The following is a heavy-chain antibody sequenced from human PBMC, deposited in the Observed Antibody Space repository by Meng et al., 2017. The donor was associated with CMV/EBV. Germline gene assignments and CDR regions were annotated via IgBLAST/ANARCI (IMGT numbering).Heavy chain of an antibody. CDR2: ISYDGSNK. CDR1: GFTFSSYA. Sequence: GGSLRLSCAASGFTFSSYAMHWVRQAPGKGLEWVAVISYDGSNKYYADSVKGRFTISRDNSKNTLYLQMNSLRAEDTAVYYCARESLSRFGELLWGVLGMDVWGQGTTVTVSS. V-gene: IGHV3-30*04. CDR3: ARESLSRFGELLWGVLGMDV. D-gene: IGHD3-10*01. J-gene: IGHJ6*02.